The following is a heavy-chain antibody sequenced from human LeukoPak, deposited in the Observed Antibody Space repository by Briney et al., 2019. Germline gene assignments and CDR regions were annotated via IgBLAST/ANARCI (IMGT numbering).Heavy chain of an antibody. CDR3: ARDDILTGYYVDNAFDI. V-gene: IGHV4-38-2*02. J-gene: IGHJ3*02. D-gene: IGHD3-9*01. Sequence: SETLSLTCAVSGYSISSGYYWGWIRQPPGKGLEWIGSIYHSGSTYYNPSLKSRVTISVDPSKNQFSLKLSSVTAADTAVYYCARDDILTGYYVDNAFDIWGQGTMVTVSS. CDR2: IYHSGST. CDR1: GYSISSGYY.